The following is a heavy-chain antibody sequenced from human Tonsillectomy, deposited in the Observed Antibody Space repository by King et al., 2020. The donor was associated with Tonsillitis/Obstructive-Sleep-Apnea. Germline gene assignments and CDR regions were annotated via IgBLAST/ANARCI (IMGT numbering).Heavy chain of an antibody. V-gene: IGHV3-9*01. CDR3: AKDINHGDCSSTRRYHRRFDY. J-gene: IGHJ4*02. Sequence: VQLVESGGGLVQPGRSLRLSCAASGFTFDDYAIHWVRQAPGKGLEWVSGISWNSDNIGYADSVKGRFTISRDNAKNSLYLQMNSLRPEDTAVYYCAKDINHGDCSSTRRYHRRFDYWGQGTLVTVSS. CDR1: GFTFDDYA. CDR2: ISWNSDNI. D-gene: IGHD2-2*01.